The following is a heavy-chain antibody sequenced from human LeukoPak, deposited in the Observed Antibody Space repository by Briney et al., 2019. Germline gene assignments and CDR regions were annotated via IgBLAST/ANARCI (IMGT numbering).Heavy chain of an antibody. Sequence: SVKVSCKASGGTFSSYAISWVRQAPGQGLEWMGGIIPIFGAANYAQKFQGRVTITADESTSTAYMELSSLRSEDTAVYYCASTHILGYCSSTSCYDYFDYWGQGTLVTVSS. CDR2: IIPIFGAA. J-gene: IGHJ4*02. CDR3: ASTHILGYCSSTSCYDYFDY. CDR1: GGTFSSYA. V-gene: IGHV1-69*01. D-gene: IGHD2-2*01.